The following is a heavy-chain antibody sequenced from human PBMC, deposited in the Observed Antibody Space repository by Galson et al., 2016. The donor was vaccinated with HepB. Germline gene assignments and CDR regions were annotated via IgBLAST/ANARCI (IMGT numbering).Heavy chain of an antibody. J-gene: IGHJ4*02. V-gene: IGHV3-30*19. D-gene: IGHD5-18*01. CDR2: MSYDGNNK. CDR3: ARAVDTAMNFDY. Sequence: SLRLSCAASGFTFSNYGMHWVRQAPGKGLEWVALMSYDGNNKYYADSGKGRFTISRDTSRKTLFLQMNSLRPEDTAMYYCARAVDTAMNFDYWGKGTLVTVSS. CDR1: GFTFSNYG.